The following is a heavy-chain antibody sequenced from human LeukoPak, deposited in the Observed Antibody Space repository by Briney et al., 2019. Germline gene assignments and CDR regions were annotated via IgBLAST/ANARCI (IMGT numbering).Heavy chain of an antibody. CDR2: IYPGDSDP. J-gene: IGHJ4*02. D-gene: IGHD1-26*01. V-gene: IGHV5-51*01. Sequence: GESLKISCKGSGYKFSIYWIGWVRQMPGKGLEWMGIIYPGDSDPRYSPSFQGQVTISADKSISTAYLQWSSLKASDTAMYYCARRRDLYSGSYYPFDYWGQGTLVTVSS. CDR3: ARRRDLYSGSYYPFDY. CDR1: GYKFSIYW.